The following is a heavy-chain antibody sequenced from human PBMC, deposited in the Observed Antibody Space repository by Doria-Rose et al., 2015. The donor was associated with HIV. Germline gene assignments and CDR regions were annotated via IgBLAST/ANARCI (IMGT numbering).Heavy chain of an antibody. Sequence: SGPVLVKPTETLTLTCTVSGVSLSSPGMGVSWTRQPPGKALEWLANNFSDDDRSYKTSLKSRLTISRGTSKSQVVLTMTDMDPVDTATYYCARIKSSRWYHKYYFDFWGQGTLVIVS. J-gene: IGHJ4*02. CDR2: NFSDDDR. V-gene: IGHV2-26*01. CDR3: ARIKSSRWYHKYYFDF. D-gene: IGHD6-13*01. CDR1: GVSLSSPGMG.